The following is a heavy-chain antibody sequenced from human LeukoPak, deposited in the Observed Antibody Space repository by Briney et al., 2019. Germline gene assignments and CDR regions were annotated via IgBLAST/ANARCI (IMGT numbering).Heavy chain of an antibody. CDR1: GGSISSYY. Sequence: SETLSLTCTVSGGSISSYYWSWIRQPPGKGLRWIGYIYYSGSTNYNPSLKSRVTISVDTSKNQFSLKLSSVTAADTAVYYCARSTWNDVHFDYWGQGTLVTVSS. D-gene: IGHD1-1*01. V-gene: IGHV4-59*01. CDR2: IYYSGST. CDR3: ARSTWNDVHFDY. J-gene: IGHJ4*02.